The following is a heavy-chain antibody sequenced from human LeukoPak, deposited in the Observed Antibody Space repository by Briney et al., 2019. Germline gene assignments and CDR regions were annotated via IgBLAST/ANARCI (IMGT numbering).Heavy chain of an antibody. D-gene: IGHD3-3*01. CDR2: INPNSGGT. CDR1: GYTFTGYY. Sequence: ASVKVSCKASGYTFTGYYMHWVRQAPGQGLEWMGWINPNSGGTNYAQKFQGRVTMTRDTSISTAYMELSRLRSVDTAVYYCARAPSDYDFWSGYYSYFDYWGQGTLVTVSS. CDR3: ARAPSDYDFWSGYYSYFDY. V-gene: IGHV1-2*02. J-gene: IGHJ4*02.